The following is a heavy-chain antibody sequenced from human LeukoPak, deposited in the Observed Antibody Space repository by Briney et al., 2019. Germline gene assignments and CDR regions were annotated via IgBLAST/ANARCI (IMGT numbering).Heavy chain of an antibody. CDR3: ARELKTYGDYHFDY. V-gene: IGHV3-21*01. Sequence: GGSLRLSCAASGFTFSSYSMNWVRQAPGKGLEWVSSISSSSSYIYYADSVKGRFTISRDNAKNSLYLQMNSLRAEDTAVYYCARELKTYGDYHFDYWGQGTLVTVSS. CDR1: GFTFSSYS. J-gene: IGHJ4*02. D-gene: IGHD4-17*01. CDR2: ISSSSSYI.